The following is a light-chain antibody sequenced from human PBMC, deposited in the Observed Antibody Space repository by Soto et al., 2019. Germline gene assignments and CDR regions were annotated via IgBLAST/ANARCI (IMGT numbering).Light chain of an antibody. CDR3: SSYTSSSTRV. J-gene: IGLJ1*01. CDR2: EVS. V-gene: IGLV2-14*01. CDR1: SSDVGGYNY. Sequence: QSVLTQPASVSGSPGQSITISCTGTSSDVGGYNYVSWYQHHPGKAPELMIFEVSNRPSGVSNRFSGSKSGNTASLTISGLQTEDEGDYYCSSYTSSSTRVFGTGTKVTVL.